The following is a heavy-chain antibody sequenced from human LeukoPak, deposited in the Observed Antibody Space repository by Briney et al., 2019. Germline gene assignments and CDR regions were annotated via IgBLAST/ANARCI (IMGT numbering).Heavy chain of an antibody. D-gene: IGHD3-3*01. CDR2: INPNSGGT. CDR1: GYTFTGYY. Sequence: GASVKVSCKASGYTFTGYYKHWVRQAPGQGLEGMGWINPNSGGTNYAQKFQGRVTMTRDTSISTAYMELSRLRSDDTAVYYCARDLGPKYCDFWSGYFVYWGQGTPVTVSS. V-gene: IGHV1-2*02. CDR3: ARDLGPKYCDFWSGYFVY. J-gene: IGHJ4*02.